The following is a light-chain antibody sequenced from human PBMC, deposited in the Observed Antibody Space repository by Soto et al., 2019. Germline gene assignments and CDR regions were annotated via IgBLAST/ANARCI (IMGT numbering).Light chain of an antibody. CDR1: SSAVGGYNY. CDR2: DVS. CDR3: SSYTSSSTLDYV. J-gene: IGLJ1*01. Sequence: QSVLTEPASVSGSPGQSITISCTGTSSAVGGYNYVSWYQQHPGKAPKLMIYDVSNRPSGVSNRFSGSKSGNTASLTISGLQAEDEADYYCSSYTSSSTLDYVFGTGTKVTVL. V-gene: IGLV2-14*01.